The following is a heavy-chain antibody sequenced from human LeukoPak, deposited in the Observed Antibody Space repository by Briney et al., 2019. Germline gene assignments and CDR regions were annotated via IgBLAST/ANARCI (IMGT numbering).Heavy chain of an antibody. Sequence: PSETLSLTCTVSGGSISSSSYYWGWIRQPPGKGLEWIGSIYYSGSTYYNPSLKSRVTISVDTSKNQFSLKLSSVTAADTAVYYCARAGVYDSSGYHPDAFDIWGQGTMVTVSS. CDR1: GGSISSSSYY. CDR2: IYYSGST. CDR3: ARAGVYDSSGYHPDAFDI. J-gene: IGHJ3*02. D-gene: IGHD3-22*01. V-gene: IGHV4-39*07.